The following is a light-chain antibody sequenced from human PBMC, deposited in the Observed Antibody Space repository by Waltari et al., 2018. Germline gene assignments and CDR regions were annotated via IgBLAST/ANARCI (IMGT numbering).Light chain of an antibody. CDR2: KAT. CDR3: SLYMGSGIWV. J-gene: IGLJ3*02. CDR1: SGSISSTSY. Sequence: QTVVTQEPSLSVSPGGTVTLTCALSSGSISSTSYATWYQQTPGQAPRTLLYKATSRSSGVPDRFSGSILGNKAALAITGARADDESDYYCSLYMGSGIWVFGGGTKLTVL. V-gene: IGLV8-61*01.